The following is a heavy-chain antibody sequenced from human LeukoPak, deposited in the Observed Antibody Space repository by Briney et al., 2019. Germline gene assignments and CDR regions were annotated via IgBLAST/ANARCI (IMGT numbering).Heavy chain of an antibody. CDR2: IIPIFGTA. V-gene: IGHV1-69*01. CDR3: ARGGRGVVIDGYYYMDV. Sequence: GASVKVSCKASGGTFSRYAISWVRQAPGQGLEWMGEIIPIFGTANYAHKFQGRVTITPDESPSTASIELSSLRSEDTAVYYCARGGRGVVIDGYYYMDVWGKGTTVTVSS. CDR1: GGTFSRYA. J-gene: IGHJ6*03. D-gene: IGHD3-3*01.